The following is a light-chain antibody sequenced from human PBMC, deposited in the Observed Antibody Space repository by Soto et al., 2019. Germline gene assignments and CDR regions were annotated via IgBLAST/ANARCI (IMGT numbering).Light chain of an antibody. V-gene: IGKV3-15*01. CDR3: QQYNRWPPLT. Sequence: EIVLTQSPTTLSVSPGERATLSCRASQTISSNLAWYQQKPGQPLSLLIYDASTRATGVSGRFSGSGSGTEFTLTISSLQSEDFAIYYCQQYNRWPPLTFGGGTKVEI. CDR1: QTISSN. J-gene: IGKJ4*01. CDR2: DAS.